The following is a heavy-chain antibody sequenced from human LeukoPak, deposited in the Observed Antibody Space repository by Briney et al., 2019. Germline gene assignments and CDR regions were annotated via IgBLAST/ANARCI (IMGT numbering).Heavy chain of an antibody. J-gene: IGHJ4*02. V-gene: IGHV3-7*03. CDR1: GFTFSSYW. CDR2: IKQDGSEK. Sequence: GGSLRLSCAASGFTFSSYWMSWVRQAPGKGLEWVANIKQDGSEKYYVDSVKGRFTISRDNSKNTLYLQMNSLRAEDTAVYYCATGSVYFDYWGQGTLVTVSS. CDR3: ATGSVYFDY.